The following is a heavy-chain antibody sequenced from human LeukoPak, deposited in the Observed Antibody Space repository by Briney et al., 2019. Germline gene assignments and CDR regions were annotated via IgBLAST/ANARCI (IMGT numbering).Heavy chain of an antibody. CDR2: INPNSGGT. V-gene: IGHV1-2*02. CDR3: ARQGYSGHSQGAADY. D-gene: IGHD4-23*01. Sequence: ASVKVSCKASGYTFTGYYMHWVRQAPGQGLEWMGWINPNSGGTNYAQKFRGRVTMTTDTSTSTAHMELRSLRSDDTAVYYCARQGYSGHSQGAADYWGQGTLVTVPS. J-gene: IGHJ4*02. CDR1: GYTFTGYY.